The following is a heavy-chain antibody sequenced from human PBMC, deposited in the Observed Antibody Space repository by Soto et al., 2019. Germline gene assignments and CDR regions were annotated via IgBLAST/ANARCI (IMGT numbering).Heavy chain of an antibody. CDR1: GFTFSSYA. V-gene: IGHV3-23*01. CDR3: AKDLSEYNWNTADYYYYGMDV. J-gene: IGHJ6*02. Sequence: HPGGSLRLSCAASGFTFSSYAMSWVRQAPGKGLEWVSAISGSGGSTYYADSVKGRFTISRDNSKNTLYLQMNSLRAEDTAVYYCAKDLSEYNWNTADYYYYGMDVWGQGTTVTVSS. CDR2: ISGSGGST. D-gene: IGHD1-20*01.